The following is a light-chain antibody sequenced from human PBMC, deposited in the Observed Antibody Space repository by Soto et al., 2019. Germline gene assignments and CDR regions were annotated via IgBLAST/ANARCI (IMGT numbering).Light chain of an antibody. V-gene: IGKV3-20*01. Sequence: EIVLTQSPGTLSLSPRERATLSCRASQSIPNSYLSWYQHRPDLSPKLLIDGASSRATGTPDRFSGSGSGTDFTLIIDRLEPEDFALYYCLQYGSTPGTFGQGTKVDLK. CDR1: QSIPNSY. CDR2: GAS. J-gene: IGKJ1*01. CDR3: LQYGSTPGT.